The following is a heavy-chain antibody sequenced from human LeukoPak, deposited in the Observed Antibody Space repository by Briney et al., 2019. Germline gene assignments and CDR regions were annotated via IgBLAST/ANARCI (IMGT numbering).Heavy chain of an antibody. V-gene: IGHV3-48*04. D-gene: IGHD6-19*01. CDR2: ISSGSSTI. Sequence: GGSPRLSCAASGFTFRSYSMNWVRQAPGKGLEWVSYISSGSSTIYYADSVRGRFTISRDNAKNSLYLQMSSLRAEDTAVYYCARGHTSGWSNFGCWGLGTLVTVSS. CDR3: ARGHTSGWSNFGC. CDR1: GFTFRSYS. J-gene: IGHJ4*02.